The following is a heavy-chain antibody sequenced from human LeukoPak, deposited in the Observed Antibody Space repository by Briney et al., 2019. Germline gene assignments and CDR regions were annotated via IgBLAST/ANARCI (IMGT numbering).Heavy chain of an antibody. CDR2: IYPGDSDT. Sequence: GESLKISCMGSGYSFTSYWIGWVRQMPGKGLEWMGIIYPGDSDTRYSPSFQGQVTISADKSISTAYLQWSSLKGSDTAMYYCARQYCSSTSCYWGYYMDVWGKGTTVTVSS. CDR1: GYSFTSYW. D-gene: IGHD2-2*01. CDR3: ARQYCSSTSCYWGYYMDV. V-gene: IGHV5-51*01. J-gene: IGHJ6*03.